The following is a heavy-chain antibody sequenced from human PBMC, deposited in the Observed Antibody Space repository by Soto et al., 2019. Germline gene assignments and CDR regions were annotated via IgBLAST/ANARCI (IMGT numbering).Heavy chain of an antibody. CDR3: ARAMGMIKFGGAIVHPLTYFDF. CDR1: GYTFTRYY. D-gene: IGHD3-16*02. CDR2: INPSGGST. Sequence: ASVKVSCKASGYTFTRYYLHWVRQAPGQGLEWMGIINPSGGSTSYAQKFQGRVSMTRDTSTSTVYMELSSLGSEDTAVYYCARAMGMIKFGGAIVHPLTYFDFWGQGTLVTVSS. J-gene: IGHJ4*02. V-gene: IGHV1-46*01.